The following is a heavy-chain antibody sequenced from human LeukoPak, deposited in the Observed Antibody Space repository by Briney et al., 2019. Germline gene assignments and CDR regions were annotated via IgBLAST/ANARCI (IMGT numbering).Heavy chain of an antibody. V-gene: IGHV4-61*02. CDR3: ARARLYYYDSSGYYDY. CDR1: GGSISSGSYY. D-gene: IGHD3-22*01. J-gene: IGHJ4*02. CDR2: IYTSGST. Sequence: SQTLSLTCTVSGGSISSGSYYWSWIRQPAGKGLEWIGRIYTSGSTNYNPSLKSRVTIPVDTSKNQISLKLSSVTAADTAVYYCARARLYYYDSSGYYDYWGQGTLVTVSS.